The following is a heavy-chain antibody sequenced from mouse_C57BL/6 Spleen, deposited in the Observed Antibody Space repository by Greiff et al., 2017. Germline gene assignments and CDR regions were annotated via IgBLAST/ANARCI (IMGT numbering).Heavy chain of an antibody. CDR1: GYTFTSYW. Sequence: QVQLQQPGAELVRPGSSVKLSCKASGYTFTSYWMHWVKQRPIQGLEWIGNIDPSDSETHYNQKFKDKATLTVDKSSSTAYMQLSSLTSEDSAVYYCARSDGYYVGWYFDVWGTGTTVTVSS. V-gene: IGHV1-52*01. J-gene: IGHJ1*03. CDR3: ARSDGYYVGWYFDV. D-gene: IGHD2-3*01. CDR2: IDPSDSET.